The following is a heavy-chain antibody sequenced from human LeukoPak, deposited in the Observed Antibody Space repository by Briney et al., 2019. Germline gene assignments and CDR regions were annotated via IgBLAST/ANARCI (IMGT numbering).Heavy chain of an antibody. J-gene: IGHJ3*02. Sequence: ASVKVSCKASGGTFSSYAISWVRQAPGQGLEWMGGIIPIFGTANYAQKFQGRVTITTDESTSTAYMELSSLRSEDTAVYYCASLKNDAFDIWGQGTMVTVSS. CDR3: ASLKNDAFDI. CDR1: GGTFSSYA. CDR2: IIPIFGTA. V-gene: IGHV1-69*05.